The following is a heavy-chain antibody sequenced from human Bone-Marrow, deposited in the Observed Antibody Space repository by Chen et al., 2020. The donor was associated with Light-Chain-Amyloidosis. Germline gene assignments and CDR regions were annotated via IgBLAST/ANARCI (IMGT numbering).Heavy chain of an antibody. CDR3: ARDEGMYTSGYYGLGMDV. CDR2: IYFGGKT. V-gene: IGHV3-53*02. Sequence: QVVETGGGLIQSGGSLRLSCAASGFTVGTNYMNWVRQAPGKGLEWVPVIYFGGKTFYADSVKGRFTIARDRVKNAIYLKMDSLRVEDTVVYYCARDEGMYTSGYYGLGMDVWGPGTTVVVSS. J-gene: IGHJ6*02. D-gene: IGHD3-3*01. CDR1: GFTVGTNY.